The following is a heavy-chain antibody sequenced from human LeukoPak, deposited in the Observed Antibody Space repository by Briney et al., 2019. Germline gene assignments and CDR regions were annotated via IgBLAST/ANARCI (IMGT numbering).Heavy chain of an antibody. CDR2: VSGSGSNT. D-gene: IGHD6-13*01. J-gene: IGHJ4*02. CDR3: AKDRGSWYYFDY. Sequence: GVSLRLSCAASGFTFAGGAMNWVRQVPGKGLDWVSTVSGSGSNTYYADSVKGRFTISRDNSKNTLYLQMNSLRAEDTAVYYCAKDRGSWYYFDYWGQGTLVTVSS. CDR1: GFTFAGGA. V-gene: IGHV3-23*01.